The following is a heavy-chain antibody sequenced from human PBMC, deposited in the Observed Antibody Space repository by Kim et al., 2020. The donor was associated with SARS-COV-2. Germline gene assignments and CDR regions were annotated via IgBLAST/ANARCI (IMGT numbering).Heavy chain of an antibody. Sequence: GGSLRLSCAASGFTFSSYEMNWVRQAPGKGLEWVSYISSSGSTIYYADSVKGRFTISRDNTKNSLYLQMNSLRAEDTAVYYCARQALLGFGEFLIRPFDYWGKGTLVTVSS. CDR1: GFTFSSYE. CDR2: ISSSGSTI. CDR3: ARQALLGFGEFLIRPFDY. D-gene: IGHD3-10*01. J-gene: IGHJ4*02. V-gene: IGHV3-48*03.